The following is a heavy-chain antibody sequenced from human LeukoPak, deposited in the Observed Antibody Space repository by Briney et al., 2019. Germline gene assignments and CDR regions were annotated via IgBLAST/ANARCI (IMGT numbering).Heavy chain of an antibody. V-gene: IGHV3-66*01. CDR3: ARALEAGLLPYFDY. CDR2: IYSGGST. Sequence: PGGSLRLSCAASGFTVSSNYMSWVRQAPGKGLEWVSVIYSGGSTYYADSVKGRFTISRDNSKNTLYLQMNSLRAEDTAVYYCARALEAGLLPYFDYWGQGTLVTVSS. CDR1: GFTVSSNY. D-gene: IGHD3-22*01. J-gene: IGHJ4*02.